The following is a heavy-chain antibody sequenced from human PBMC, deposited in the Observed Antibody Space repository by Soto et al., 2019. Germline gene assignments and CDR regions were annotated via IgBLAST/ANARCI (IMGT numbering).Heavy chain of an antibody. CDR3: ARARRYCSSTSCSARLYYYYYMDV. CDR2: INHSGST. J-gene: IGHJ6*03. V-gene: IGHV4-34*01. Sequence: SETLSLTCAVYGGSFSGYYWSWIRQPPGKGLEWIGEINHSGSTNYNPSLKSRVTISVDTSKNQFSLKLSSVTAADTAVYYCARARRYCSSTSCSARLYYYYYMDVWGKGTTVTVSS. CDR1: GGSFSGYY. D-gene: IGHD2-2*01.